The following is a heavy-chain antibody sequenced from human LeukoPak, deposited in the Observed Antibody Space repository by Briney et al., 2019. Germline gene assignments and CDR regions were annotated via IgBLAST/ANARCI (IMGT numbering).Heavy chain of an antibody. CDR1: GFTFSDHY. Sequence: GGSLRLSCATSGFTFSDHYMDWVRQAPGKGLEWVGRIRNKANSYTTDYAASVKGRFTISRDDSMNSLYLQMNSLETEDTAVYYCGRVRGEENWGQGTLVTVSS. V-gene: IGHV3-72*01. CDR2: IRNKANSYTT. J-gene: IGHJ4*02. CDR3: GRVRGEEN. D-gene: IGHD3-10*01.